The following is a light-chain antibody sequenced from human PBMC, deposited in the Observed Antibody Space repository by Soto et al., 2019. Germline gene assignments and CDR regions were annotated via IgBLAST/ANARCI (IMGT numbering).Light chain of an antibody. Sequence: EIVLTQSPATLSLSPGERATLYCRASQSVGRFLAWYQQKPGQAPRLLIYDASNRATGIPARFSGSGSGTDFTLTISSLEPEDFAVYYCQQRSNWPPWTFGQGTKVEIK. V-gene: IGKV3-11*01. CDR2: DAS. CDR1: QSVGRF. J-gene: IGKJ1*01. CDR3: QQRSNWPPWT.